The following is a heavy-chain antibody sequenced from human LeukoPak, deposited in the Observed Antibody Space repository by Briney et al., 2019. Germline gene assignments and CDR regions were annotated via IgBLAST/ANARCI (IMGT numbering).Heavy chain of an antibody. D-gene: IGHD6-19*01. Sequence: PSETLSLTCTVSGGSFSSYYWSWIRQPPGKGLEWIGYIYYSGSTNYNPSLTSRVTISVDTSKNQFSLKLSSVTAADTAVYYCARDPVVTERYSSGWYMNGFDPWGQGTLVTVSS. V-gene: IGHV4-59*01. CDR2: IYYSGST. CDR3: ARDPVVTERYSSGWYMNGFDP. J-gene: IGHJ5*02. CDR1: GGSFSSYY.